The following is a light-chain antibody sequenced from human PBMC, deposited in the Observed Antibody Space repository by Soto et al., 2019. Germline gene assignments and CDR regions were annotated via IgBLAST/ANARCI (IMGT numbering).Light chain of an antibody. CDR1: QSVRSNY. CDR3: QQYDSSVLT. V-gene: IGKV3-20*01. CDR2: GAY. Sequence: EIVLTQSPGTLSLSPGERATLSCRASQSVRSNYLAWYQRKPGQAPRLLIYGAYSRANGIQDRFSGSGSGTDFNLTISRLEPEDFAVYYCQQYDSSVLTFGGGTNVEI. J-gene: IGKJ4*01.